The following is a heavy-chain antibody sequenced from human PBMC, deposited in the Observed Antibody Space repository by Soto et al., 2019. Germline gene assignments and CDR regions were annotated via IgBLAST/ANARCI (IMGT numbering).Heavy chain of an antibody. J-gene: IGHJ4*02. D-gene: IGHD5-12*01. CDR3: ARGRGLMATIHFDY. CDR1: GYTFTGYY. Sequence: ASVKVSCKASGYTFTGYYMHWVRHAPGQGLEWMGWINPNSGGTNYAQKFQGRVTMTRNTSTNTAYMELSNLRSEDTAVYYCARGRGLMATIHFDYWGQGTLVTVSS. CDR2: INPNSGGT. V-gene: IGHV1-2*02.